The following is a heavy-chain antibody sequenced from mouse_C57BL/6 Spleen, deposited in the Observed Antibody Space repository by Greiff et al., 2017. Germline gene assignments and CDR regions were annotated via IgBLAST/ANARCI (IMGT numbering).Heavy chain of an antibody. J-gene: IGHJ1*03. CDR1: GYSITSDY. CDR2: ISYSGST. Sequence: EVQLMESGPGLVKPSQTLSLTCSVSGYSITSDYWNWIRKFPGHKLEYMGYISYSGSTYYNPSHNSGISKIRDTSKNQYSLQLNSVTTEDTATYYCAREDDWYFDVWGTGTTGTVSA. V-gene: IGHV3-8*01. CDR3: AREDDWYFDV.